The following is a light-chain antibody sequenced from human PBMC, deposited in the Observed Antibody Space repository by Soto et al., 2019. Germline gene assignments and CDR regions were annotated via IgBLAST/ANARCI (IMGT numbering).Light chain of an antibody. Sequence: EIVLTQSPGTLSLSPGERATLSCRASQSVSSNFLAWYQEKPGQAPRLLIYGASSRATGIPDRFSGSGSGIDFTLTISRLEPEDFAVYYCQQYNNWPPITFGQGTRLEI. J-gene: IGKJ5*01. CDR3: QQYNNWPPIT. CDR2: GAS. V-gene: IGKV3-20*01. CDR1: QSVSSNF.